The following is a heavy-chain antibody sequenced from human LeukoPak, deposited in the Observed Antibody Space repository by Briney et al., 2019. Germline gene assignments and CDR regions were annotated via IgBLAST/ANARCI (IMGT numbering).Heavy chain of an antibody. J-gene: IGHJ4*02. Sequence: TSETLSLTCTVSGGSISTYYWSWIRQPPGKGLEWIGYIYYSGSANYNPSLKSRVTISVDTSKNQFSLKLSSVTAADTAVYYCARASSDVLADYFDYWGQGTLVTVSS. V-gene: IGHV4-59*01. CDR1: GGSISTYY. D-gene: IGHD5/OR15-5a*01. CDR3: ARASSDVLADYFDY. CDR2: IYYSGSA.